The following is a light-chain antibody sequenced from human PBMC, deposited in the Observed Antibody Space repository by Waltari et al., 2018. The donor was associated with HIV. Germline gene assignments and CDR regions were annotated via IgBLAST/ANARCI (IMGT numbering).Light chain of an antibody. CDR1: KLGDKY. J-gene: IGLJ2*01. Sequence: SYELTQPPSVSVSPGQTASITCSGDKLGDKYACWYQQKPGQSPGLVIYQDSKRPSGIPERFSGSNSGNTATLTISGTQAMDEADYYCQAWDSSSVVFGGGTKLTVL. CDR2: QDS. CDR3: QAWDSSSVV. V-gene: IGLV3-1*01.